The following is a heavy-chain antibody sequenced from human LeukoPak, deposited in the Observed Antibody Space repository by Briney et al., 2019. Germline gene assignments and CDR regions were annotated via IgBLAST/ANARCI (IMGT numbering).Heavy chain of an antibody. V-gene: IGHV4-30-4*08. D-gene: IGHD1-20*01. CDR2: ISYSGST. CDR3: ARDRRTNWNGPNFDY. J-gene: IGHJ4*02. Sequence: PSQTLSLTCTVSAGSISSGDYYWSWIRQPPGKGLEWIGYISYSGSTYYNPSLKSRVTISVGTSKNQFSLRLSSVTAADTAVYYCARDRRTNWNGPNFDYWGQGTLVTVS. CDR1: AGSISSGDYY.